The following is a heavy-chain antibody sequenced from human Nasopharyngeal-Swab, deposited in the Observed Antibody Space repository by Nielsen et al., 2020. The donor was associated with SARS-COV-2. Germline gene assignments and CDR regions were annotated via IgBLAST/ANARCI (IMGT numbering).Heavy chain of an antibody. V-gene: IGHV3-23*01. CDR3: AKDMKSSSSWSDNVQFYGMDV. CDR2: ISASGRRT. Sequence: WIRQPPGKGLEWVSVISASGRRTYYADSVKGRFTISRDNSKDTLYLQMNSLRAEDTAVYYCAKDMKSSSSWSDNVQFYGMDVWGQGTTVTVSS. J-gene: IGHJ6*02. D-gene: IGHD6-6*01.